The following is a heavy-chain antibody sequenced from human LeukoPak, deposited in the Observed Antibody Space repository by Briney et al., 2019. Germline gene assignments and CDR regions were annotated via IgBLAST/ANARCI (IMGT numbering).Heavy chain of an antibody. CDR2: ISYDGSKE. V-gene: IGHV3-30*04. Sequence: QPRRSLRLSCAASGFTFSSSAMQWVRQAPGKGLEWVAVISYDGSKEYYADSVKGRFTISRDDSKNTLYLQMNRLRGEDTAVYYCARSRSASTSGWYDYFDYWGRGTLVTVSS. CDR1: GFTFSSSA. D-gene: IGHD6-19*01. J-gene: IGHJ4*02. CDR3: ARSRSASTSGWYDYFDY.